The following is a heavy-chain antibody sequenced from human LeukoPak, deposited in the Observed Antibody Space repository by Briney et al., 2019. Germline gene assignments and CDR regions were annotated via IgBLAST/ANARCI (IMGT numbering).Heavy chain of an antibody. Sequence: GASVKVSCKASGYTFTSYGISWVRQAPGQGLEWMGWISAYNGNTNYAQKLQGRVTMTTDTSTSTAYMELRSLRSDDTAVYYCARVRRAQLGGGDCYSCYFDYWGQGTLVTVSS. CDR3: ARVRRAQLGGGDCYSCYFDY. CDR1: GYTFTSYG. V-gene: IGHV1-18*01. J-gene: IGHJ4*02. D-gene: IGHD2-21*01. CDR2: ISAYNGNT.